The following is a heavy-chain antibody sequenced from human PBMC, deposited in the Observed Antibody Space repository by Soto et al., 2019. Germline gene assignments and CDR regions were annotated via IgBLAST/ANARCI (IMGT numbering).Heavy chain of an antibody. CDR1: GFTFSSYG. CDR2: ISYDGSNK. J-gene: IGHJ6*02. D-gene: IGHD6-13*01. CDR3: AKGSSSWFYGMDV. Sequence: PGGSLRLSCAASGFTFSSYGMHWVRQAPGKGLEWVAVISYDGSNKYYADSVKGRFTISRDNSKNTLYLQMNSLRAEDTAVYYCAKGSSSWFYGMDVWGQGNPGHRLL. V-gene: IGHV3-30*18.